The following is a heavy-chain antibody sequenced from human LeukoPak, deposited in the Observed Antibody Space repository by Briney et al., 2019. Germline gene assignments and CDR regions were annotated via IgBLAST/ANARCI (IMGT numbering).Heavy chain of an antibody. J-gene: IGHJ4*02. D-gene: IGHD2-2*01. V-gene: IGHV1-3*01. CDR2: INAGNGNT. CDR3: ARDFSGLYCSSTSCSFDY. CDR1: GYTFTSYA. Sequence: ASVKVSCKASGYTFTSYAMHWVRQAPGQRLEWMGWINAGNGNTKYSQKFQGRVTITRDTSASTAYMELSSLRSEDTAVYYCARDFSGLYCSSTSCSFDYWGQGTLVTVSS.